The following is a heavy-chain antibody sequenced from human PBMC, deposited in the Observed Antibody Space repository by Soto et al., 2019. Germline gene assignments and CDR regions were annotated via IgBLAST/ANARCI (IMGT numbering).Heavy chain of an antibody. D-gene: IGHD5-18*01. Sequence: ASVKVSCKASGGTFSSYTISWVRQAPGQGLEWMGRIIPILGIANYAQKFQGRVTITADKSTSTAYMELSSLRSEDTAVYYCAREAQGSGYSYGSTEYYFDYWGQGTLVTVSS. J-gene: IGHJ4*02. V-gene: IGHV1-69*04. CDR2: IIPILGIA. CDR3: AREAQGSGYSYGSTEYYFDY. CDR1: GGTFSSYT.